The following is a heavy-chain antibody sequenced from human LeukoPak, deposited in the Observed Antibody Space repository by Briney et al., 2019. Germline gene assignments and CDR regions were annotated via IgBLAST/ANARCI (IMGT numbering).Heavy chain of an antibody. CDR1: GGSISSYY. CDR2: IYYGGST. Sequence: SETLSLTCTVSGGSISSYYWSWIRQPPGKGLEWIGYIYYGGSTNYNPTLKSRVTISVDTSKNQFSLKLSSVTAADTAVYYCARGIDYRQGEDYFDYWGQGTLVTVSS. J-gene: IGHJ4*02. CDR3: ARGIDYRQGEDYFDY. V-gene: IGHV4-59*01. D-gene: IGHD4-11*01.